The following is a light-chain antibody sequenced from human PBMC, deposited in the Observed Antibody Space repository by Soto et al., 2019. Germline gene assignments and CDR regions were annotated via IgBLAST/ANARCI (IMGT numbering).Light chain of an antibody. J-gene: IGKJ2*01. CDR3: QQRSNWPRT. Sequence: EIVLTQSPATLSLSPGERATLSCRASQSVSSYLAWYQQKPGQAPSLLIYDASNRAPSIPARFSGSGSGTDFTLTISSLEPEDFAVYYCQQRSNWPRTFGQGTKLEIK. V-gene: IGKV3-11*01. CDR1: QSVSSY. CDR2: DAS.